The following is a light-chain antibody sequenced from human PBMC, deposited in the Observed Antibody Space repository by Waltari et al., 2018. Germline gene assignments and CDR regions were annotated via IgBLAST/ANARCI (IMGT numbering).Light chain of an antibody. J-gene: IGLJ3*02. Sequence: QSVLTQPPSASATPGQRVTISCSGSSSNNRSYTVHWYQQFSGTAPRLVIYRTDQRPSGVPDRFSGSKSDTSASLAISGVQSDDEADYFCGAWDDSLNAPVFGGGTKLTVL. V-gene: IGLV1-44*01. CDR3: GAWDDSLNAPV. CDR2: RTD. CDR1: SSNNRSYT.